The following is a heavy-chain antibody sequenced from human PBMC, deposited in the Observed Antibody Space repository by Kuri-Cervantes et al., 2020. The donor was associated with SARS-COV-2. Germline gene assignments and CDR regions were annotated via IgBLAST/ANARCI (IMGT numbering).Heavy chain of an antibody. Sequence: GESLKISCAASGFTVSTNYMNWVRQAPGKGLEWVSYISSSGSTIYYADSVKGRFTISRDNAKNSLYLQMNSLRAEDTAVYYCAREGYYEPTDMDVWGQGTTVTVSS. V-gene: IGHV3-48*03. CDR3: AREGYYEPTDMDV. J-gene: IGHJ6*02. D-gene: IGHD3-22*01. CDR1: GFTVSTNY. CDR2: ISSSGSTI.